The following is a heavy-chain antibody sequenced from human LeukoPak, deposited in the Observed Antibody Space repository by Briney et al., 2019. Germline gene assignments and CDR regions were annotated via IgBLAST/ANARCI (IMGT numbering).Heavy chain of an antibody. CDR3: ARLYSGSYLGYFDY. J-gene: IGHJ4*02. D-gene: IGHD1-26*01. CDR2: TYYGGST. V-gene: IGHV4-39*01. CDR1: XGSISRSSYY. Sequence: KPSETLSLTCTVSXGSISRSSYYWGWIRQPPEKGLEWIGSTYYGGSTYYSPSLKSRVTISVDTSKTQFSLRLSSVTAADTAVYYCARLYSGSYLGYFDYWGQGTLVSVSS.